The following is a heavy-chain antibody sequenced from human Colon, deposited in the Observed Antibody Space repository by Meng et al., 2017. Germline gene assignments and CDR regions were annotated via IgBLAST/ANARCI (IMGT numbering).Heavy chain of an antibody. J-gene: IGHJ4*02. CDR3: ARVGANDDILTG. V-gene: IGHV4-59*01. CDR2: IYYSGST. Sequence: GSLRLSCTVSGGSISSYSWSWIRQPPGKGLEWIEYIYYSGSTNYSPSLKSRVTISVDTSKNQFSLKLSSVTAADTVVYYCARVGANDDILTGWGQGTLVTVSS. CDR1: GGSISSYS. D-gene: IGHD3-9*01.